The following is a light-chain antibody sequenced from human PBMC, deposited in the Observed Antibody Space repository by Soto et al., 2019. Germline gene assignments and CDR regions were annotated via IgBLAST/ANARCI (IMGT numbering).Light chain of an antibody. CDR3: QQYNNWPPLT. Sequence: EIVMTQSPATLSVSPGERATLSCRASQSVSSNLACYQHKLGQAPRLLSYGASTRATGIPARFSGSGSGTEFILTISSLQSEDFAVYYCQQYNNWPPLTFGQGTRLQIK. V-gene: IGKV3D-15*01. J-gene: IGKJ5*01. CDR2: GAS. CDR1: QSVSSN.